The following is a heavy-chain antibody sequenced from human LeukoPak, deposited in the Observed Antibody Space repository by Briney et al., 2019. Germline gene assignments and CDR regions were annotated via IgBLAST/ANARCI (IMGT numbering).Heavy chain of an antibody. J-gene: IGHJ6*03. Sequence: SETLSLTCAVYGGSFSGYYWSWIRQPPGKGLEWIGEINHSGSTNYNPSLKSRVTISVDTSKNQFSLKLSSVTAADTAVYYCARGLSEYSSSWINYYYYYYYMDVWGKGTTVTVSS. D-gene: IGHD6-13*01. CDR2: INHSGST. CDR3: ARGLSEYSSSWINYYYYYYYMDV. CDR1: GGSFSGYY. V-gene: IGHV4-34*01.